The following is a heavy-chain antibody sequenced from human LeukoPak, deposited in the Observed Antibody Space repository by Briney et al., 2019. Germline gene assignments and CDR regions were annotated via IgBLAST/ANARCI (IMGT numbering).Heavy chain of an antibody. CDR3: ARDSGLGLFGV. V-gene: IGHV1-18*01. J-gene: IGHJ3*01. CDR1: GYTFISYA. CDR2: ISTFKGDT. Sequence: GASVKVSCKTSGYTFISYAISWVRQAPGQGLEWMGWISTFKGDTKYAQEFQDRVSMTTDTSTSTAHLELRSLRSEDTAIYYCARDSGLGLFGVWGQGTVVTVSS. D-gene: IGHD3/OR15-3a*01.